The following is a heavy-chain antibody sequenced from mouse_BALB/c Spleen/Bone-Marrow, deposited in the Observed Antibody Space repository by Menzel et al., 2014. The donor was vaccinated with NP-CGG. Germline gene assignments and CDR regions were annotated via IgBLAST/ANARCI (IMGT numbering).Heavy chain of an antibody. V-gene: IGHV1-69*02. D-gene: IGHD2-4*01. CDR2: VDPADGYT. Sequence: VQLQESGAELVTPGASVKLSCTASGYTFSTSWMHWVQQRPGHGLEWIGQVDPADGYTNYIHMFKGKVTITGGTSSSTAYMQLSILSAEDAAVYCGARGGDYFAWFAYWGEGTLVPV. CDR3: ARGGDYFAWFAY. J-gene: IGHJ3*01. CDR1: GYTFSTSW.